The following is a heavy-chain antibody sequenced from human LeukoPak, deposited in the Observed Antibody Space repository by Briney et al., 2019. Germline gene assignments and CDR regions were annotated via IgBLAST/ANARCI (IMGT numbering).Heavy chain of an antibody. J-gene: IGHJ4*02. CDR2: ISSSGSTI. CDR1: GFTFSSYE. D-gene: IGHD1-26*01. CDR3: AREFSGSNYGFPFDY. V-gene: IGHV3-48*03. Sequence: GGSLRLSCAASGFTFSSYEMNWVRQAPGKGLEWVSYISSSGSTIYYADSVKGRFTISRDNAKNSLYLQMNSLRAEDTAVYYCAREFSGSNYGFPFDYWGQGTLVTVSS.